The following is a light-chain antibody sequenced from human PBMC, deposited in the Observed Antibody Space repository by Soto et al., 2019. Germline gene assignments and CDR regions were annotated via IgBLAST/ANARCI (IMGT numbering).Light chain of an antibody. J-gene: IGLJ1*01. CDR2: ANI. V-gene: IGLV1-40*01. CDR1: SSNIGAGYD. CDR3: QSYGSTLSARYV. Sequence: QSVLTQPPSVSGAPGQRVTISCTGSSSNIGAGYDVHWYQQRPGAAPKLLISANINRPSGVPDRFSGSKSGTSASLAITGLQADDEGDYYCQSYGSTLSARYVFGTGTKVT.